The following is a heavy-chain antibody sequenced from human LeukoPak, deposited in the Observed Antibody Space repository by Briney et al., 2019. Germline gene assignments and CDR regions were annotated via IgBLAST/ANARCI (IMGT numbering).Heavy chain of an antibody. J-gene: IGHJ3*02. CDR2: IGGSRGNT. Sequence: GGSLRLSCAASGFIFSNYAMTWVRQAPGKGLEWVSAIGGSRGNTYYADSVRGRFTISRDNSKHTLYLQMNSLGAEDTAVYYCAKDRDDCGDPDAFDIWGQGTMVTVSS. CDR1: GFIFSNYA. V-gene: IGHV3-23*01. CDR3: AKDRDDCGDPDAFDI. D-gene: IGHD4-17*01.